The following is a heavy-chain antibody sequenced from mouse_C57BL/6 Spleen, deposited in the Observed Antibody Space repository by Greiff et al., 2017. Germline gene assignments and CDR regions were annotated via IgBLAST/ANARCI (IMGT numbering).Heavy chain of an antibody. D-gene: IGHD1-1*01. CDR1: GYTFTSYW. V-gene: IGHV1-59*01. Sequence: VQLQQPGAELVRPGTSVKLSCKASGYTFTSYWMHWVKQRPGQGLEWIGVSDPSDSYTNYNQKFKGKATLTVDTSSSTAYMQLSSLTSEDSAAYYCAPCGSSYFDSWGQGTTLTVSS. CDR2: SDPSDSYT. CDR3: APCGSSYFDS. J-gene: IGHJ2*01.